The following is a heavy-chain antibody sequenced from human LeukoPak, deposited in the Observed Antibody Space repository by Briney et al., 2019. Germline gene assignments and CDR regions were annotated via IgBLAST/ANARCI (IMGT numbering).Heavy chain of an antibody. CDR1: GFTFNDYE. V-gene: IGHV3-11*01. Sequence: GGSLRLSCAASGFTFNDYEMTWVRQAPGKGLEWVSYISSSGSTIYYADSVKGRFTISRDNAKNSLYLQMNSLRAEDTAVYYCASLGPIITPDVWGKGTTVTISS. J-gene: IGHJ6*04. CDR2: ISSSGSTI. CDR3: ASLGPIITPDV. D-gene: IGHD3-3*01.